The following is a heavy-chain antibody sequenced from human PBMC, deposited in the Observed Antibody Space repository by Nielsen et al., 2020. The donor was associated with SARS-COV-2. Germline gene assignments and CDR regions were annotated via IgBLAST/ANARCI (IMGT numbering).Heavy chain of an antibody. CDR3: AKRPSDSSGRNTGYYYYYGMDV. CDR2: IWYDGSNK. V-gene: IGHV3-33*06. CDR1: RFTFSSYG. J-gene: IGHJ6*02. D-gene: IGHD3-22*01. Sequence: GGSLRLSCAASRFTFSSYGMHWVRQAPGGGLEWVAVIWYDGSNKYYADSVKGRFTISRDNSKNTLYLQMNSLRAEDTAVYYCAKRPSDSSGRNTGYYYYYGMDVWGQGTTVTSP.